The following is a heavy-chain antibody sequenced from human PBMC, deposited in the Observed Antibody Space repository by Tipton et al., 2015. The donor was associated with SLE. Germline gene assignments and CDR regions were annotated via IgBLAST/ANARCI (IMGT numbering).Heavy chain of an antibody. J-gene: IGHJ4*02. CDR2: IYYSGST. CDR1: GGSISSYY. V-gene: IGHV4-59*01. Sequence: TLSLTCTVSGGSISSYYWSWIRQPPGKGLESIGYIYYSGSTNYNPSLKSRVTISVDTSKNQFSLKLSSVTAADTAVYYCVGEVAGKGFSGWGQGTLVTVSS. D-gene: IGHD6-19*01. CDR3: VGEVAGKGFSG.